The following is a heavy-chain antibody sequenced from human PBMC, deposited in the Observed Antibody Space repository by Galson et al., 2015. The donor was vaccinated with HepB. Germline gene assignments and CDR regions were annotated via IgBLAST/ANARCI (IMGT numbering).Heavy chain of an antibody. J-gene: IGHJ4*02. V-gene: IGHV1-3*01. Sequence: SVKVSCKASGYTFSTYAIHWVRQAPGQRLEWMGWISPGNGNRKYSPRFQDRITMTRDTSASTVYMEVNSLRSEDTAVYYCARGNDCIDFWDQGTLVTVSS. CDR2: ISPGNGNR. D-gene: IGHD2-21*01. CDR1: GYTFSTYA. CDR3: ARGNDCIDF.